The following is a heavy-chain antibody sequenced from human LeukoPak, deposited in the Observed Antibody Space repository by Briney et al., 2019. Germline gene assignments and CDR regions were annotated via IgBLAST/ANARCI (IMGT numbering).Heavy chain of an antibody. D-gene: IGHD3-3*01. CDR1: GFTFSGSA. Sequence: PGGSLRLSCAASGFTFSGSAMHWVRQASGKGREWVGRIRSKANSYATAYAATVKGRFTISRDDSKNTVSLQLNNLRIEDTALYYCAKTSLSDPSGHYYYMDVWGKGTTVTVSS. CDR2: IRSKANSYAT. J-gene: IGHJ6*03. V-gene: IGHV3-73*01. CDR3: AKTSLSDPSGHYYYMDV.